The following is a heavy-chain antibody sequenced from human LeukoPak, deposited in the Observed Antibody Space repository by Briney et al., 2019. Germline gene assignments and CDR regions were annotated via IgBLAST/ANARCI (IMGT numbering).Heavy chain of an antibody. D-gene: IGHD3-10*01. J-gene: IGHJ4*02. CDR2: INPNSGGT. CDR3: ARGDGSGRYCIEY. CDR1: GYTFTDYF. V-gene: IGHV1-2*02. Sequence: ASVKVSCKASGYTFTDYFMHWVRQAPGQGLEWMGWINPNSGGTNYAQRFQGRVTMTRDTSISTVYMELSRLTSDDTAAYYCARGDGSGRYCIEYWGQGTLVTVSS.